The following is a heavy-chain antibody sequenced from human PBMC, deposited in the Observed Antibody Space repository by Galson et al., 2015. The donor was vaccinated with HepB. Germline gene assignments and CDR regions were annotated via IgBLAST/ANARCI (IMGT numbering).Heavy chain of an antibody. D-gene: IGHD4/OR15-4a*01. Sequence: SLRLSCAASGFTFDDYAMHWVRQAPGKGLEWVSGISWNSGSIGYADSVKGRFTISRDNAKNSLYLQMNSLRAEDTASYYCAKTMVAGVADAFDIWGQGTMVTVSS. V-gene: IGHV3-9*01. J-gene: IGHJ3*02. CDR1: GFTFDDYA. CDR2: ISWNSGSI. CDR3: AKTMVAGVADAFDI.